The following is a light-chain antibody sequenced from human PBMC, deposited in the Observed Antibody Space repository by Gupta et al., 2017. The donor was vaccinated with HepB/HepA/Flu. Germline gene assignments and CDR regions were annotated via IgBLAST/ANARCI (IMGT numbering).Light chain of an antibody. CDR2: AAS. CDR1: QGIDTY. Sequence: DIQLTQSPSFLSASVGDRVTITCRASQGIDTYLAWYQQKPGKVPKLLIYAASTLQSGVPSRFSGSGSGTEFTLTISSLQPEDSASYYCQQLNTYPITFGQGTRVEIK. V-gene: IGKV1-9*01. CDR3: QQLNTYPIT. J-gene: IGKJ5*01.